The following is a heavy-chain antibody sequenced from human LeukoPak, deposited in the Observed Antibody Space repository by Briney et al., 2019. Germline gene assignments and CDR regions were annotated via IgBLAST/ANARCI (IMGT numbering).Heavy chain of an antibody. V-gene: IGHV4-34*01. CDR2: INHSGST. CDR1: GESFSGYY. J-gene: IGHJ4*02. Sequence: PSETLPLTCAVYGESFSGYYWSWIRQPPGKGLEWIGEINHSGSTNYNPSLKSRVTISVDTSKNQFSLKLSSVTAADTAVYYCARGYCSSTSCYGDYRGQGTLVTVSS. D-gene: IGHD2-2*01. CDR3: ARGYCSSTSCYGDY.